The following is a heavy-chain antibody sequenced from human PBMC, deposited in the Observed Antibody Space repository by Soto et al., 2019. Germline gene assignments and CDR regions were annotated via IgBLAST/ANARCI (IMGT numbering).Heavy chain of an antibody. J-gene: IGHJ3*02. Sequence: LRLSCAASGFTFSSYAMSWVRQAPGKGLEWVSAISGSGGSTYYADSVKGRFTISRDNSKNTLYLQMNSMRAEDTAVYYCAKVHYYDSSGYYPTSPDAFDIWGQGTMVTVSS. V-gene: IGHV3-23*01. CDR3: AKVHYYDSSGYYPTSPDAFDI. CDR2: ISGSGGST. D-gene: IGHD3-22*01. CDR1: GFTFSSYA.